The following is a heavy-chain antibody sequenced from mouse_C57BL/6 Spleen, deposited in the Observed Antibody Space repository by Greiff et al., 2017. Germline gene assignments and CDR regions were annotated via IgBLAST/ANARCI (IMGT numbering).Heavy chain of an antibody. CDR2: INPYHGDP. CDR3: ARYGYD. D-gene: IGHD1-2*01. J-gene: IGHJ3*01. CDR1: GYSFTGYF. Sequence: VQLLQSGPELVKPGDSVKISCKASGYSFTGYFMNWVMQSHGKSLELTGRINPYHGDPFYNQKFKGKATLTVDKSSMTAHMELRSLTSGDSAAYYCARYGYDWGPGTLVTVSA. V-gene: IGHV1-20*01.